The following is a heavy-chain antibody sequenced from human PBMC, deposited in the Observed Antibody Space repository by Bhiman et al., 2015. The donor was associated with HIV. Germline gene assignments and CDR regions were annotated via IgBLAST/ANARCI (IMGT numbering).Heavy chain of an antibody. CDR3: AKDLGESENEEWASDYYDFGSDYPGQDPRAVVGSFDI. CDR1: GFIFDDYG. J-gene: IGHJ3*02. D-gene: IGHD3-3*01. CDR2: INWNGGST. Sequence: EVQLVESGGGVLRPGGSLRLSCEGFGFIFDDYGLSWVRQAPGKGLEWVSGINWNGGSTGHADSVKGRCTISRDNGKNSLYLQVTSLRAEDTAVYYCAKDLGESENEEWASDYYDFGSDYPGQDPRAVVGSFDIWGQGTMVTVSS. V-gene: IGHV3-20*04.